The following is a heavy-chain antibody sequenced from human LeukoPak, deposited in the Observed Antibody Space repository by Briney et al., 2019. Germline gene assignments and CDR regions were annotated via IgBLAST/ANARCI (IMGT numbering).Heavy chain of an antibody. CDR2: IYRSGAT. CDR3: ARGGYSYGYYYYGMDV. D-gene: IGHD5-18*01. V-gene: IGHV4-4*02. CDR1: GDSFSGNNY. Sequence: SETLSLTCAVSGDSFSGNNYWTWVRQPPGKGLEWIGEIYRSGATDYNPSLKSRVTISVDTSKNQFSLKLSSVTAADTAVYYCARGGYSYGYYYYGMDVWGQGTTVTVSS. J-gene: IGHJ6*02.